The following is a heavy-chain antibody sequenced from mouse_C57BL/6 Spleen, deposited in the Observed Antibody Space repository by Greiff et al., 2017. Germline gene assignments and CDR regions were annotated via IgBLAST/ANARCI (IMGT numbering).Heavy chain of an antibody. V-gene: IGHV5-16*01. D-gene: IGHD4-1*01. CDR3: ARETGGYYEY. J-gene: IGHJ2*01. CDR1: GFTFSDYY. CDR2: INYDGSST. Sequence: EVLLVESEGGLVQPGSSMKLSCTASGFTFSDYYMAWVRQVPEKGLEWVANINYDGSSTYYLDSLKSRFIISRDNAKNILYLQMSSLKSEDTATYYCARETGGYYEYWGQGTTLTVSS.